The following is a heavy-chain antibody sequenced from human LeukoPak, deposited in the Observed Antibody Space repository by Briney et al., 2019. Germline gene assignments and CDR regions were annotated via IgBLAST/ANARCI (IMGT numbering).Heavy chain of an antibody. J-gene: IGHJ4*02. CDR1: GFTFSSYA. CDR2: ISGSGGST. D-gene: IGHD6-19*01. V-gene: IGHV3-23*01. CDR3: AKALGGSGWSRGIFDY. Sequence: GGSLRLSCAASGFTFSSYAMNWVRQAPGKGLEWVPAISGSGGSTYYADSVKGRFTISRDNSKNTLYLQMNSLRAEDTAVYYCAKALGGSGWSRGIFDYWGQGTLVTVSS.